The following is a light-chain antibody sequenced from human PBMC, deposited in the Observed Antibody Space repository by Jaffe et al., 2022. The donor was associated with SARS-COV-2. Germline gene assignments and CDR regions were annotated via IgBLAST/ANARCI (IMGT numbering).Light chain of an antibody. CDR2: GAS. J-gene: IGKJ1*01. CDR3: QQYNNWPPWT. CDR1: ESVGSN. Sequence: EMVMTQSPATLSASPGERATLSCRASESVGSNLAWYQQKPGQAPRLLIYGASTRATGIPVRFSGSGSGTEFTLTISSLQSEDFAVYYCQQYNNWPPWTFGQGTKVEFK. V-gene: IGKV3-15*01.